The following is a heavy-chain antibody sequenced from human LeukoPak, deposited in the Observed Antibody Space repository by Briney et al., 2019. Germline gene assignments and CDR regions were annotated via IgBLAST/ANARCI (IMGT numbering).Heavy chain of an antibody. CDR3: AKYGPQDSGSSHFDY. CDR2: IRDSGSST. D-gene: IGHD1-26*01. J-gene: IGHJ4*02. CDR1: GFTFSSYA. Sequence: GGALRLSCAASGFTFSSYAMSWVRQAPGKGLEWVSAIRDSGSSTHYADSVKGRFTTSRDNSKNTLFLQMNSLRAEDTAIYYCAKYGPQDSGSSHFDYWGRGALVTVSS. V-gene: IGHV3-23*01.